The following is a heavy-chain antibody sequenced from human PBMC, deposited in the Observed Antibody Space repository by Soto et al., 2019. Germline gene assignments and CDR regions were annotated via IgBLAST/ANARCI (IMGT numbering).Heavy chain of an antibody. CDR3: VKGDLDTAVVNSPDAFDF. CDR2: ISFDGNNK. CDR1: GFIFNDYG. D-gene: IGHD5-18*01. Sequence: QVKLVESGGGVVQPGRSLRLSCEASGFIFNDYGMHWVRQAPGKGLDWVAVISFDGNNKYYAQSVKGRFTISRDNSKNTLFLHRDSLRREDTAVYHCVKGDLDTAVVNSPDAFDFWGQGTMVTVSS. J-gene: IGHJ3*01. V-gene: IGHV3-30*18.